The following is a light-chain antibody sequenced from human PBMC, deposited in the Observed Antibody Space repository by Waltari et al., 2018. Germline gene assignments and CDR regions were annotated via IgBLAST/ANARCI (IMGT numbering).Light chain of an antibody. CDR2: VNSDGSH. CDR1: RGHSNNL. V-gene: IGLV4-69*01. J-gene: IGLJ3*02. CDR3: QTGGHGTWV. Sequence: QLVLTPSPSASASLGASVKLTGPLRRGHSNNLTAWIQQRPEKGPRYWMKVNSDGSHNKGDEIPDRFSGSSSGAERYLTISSVQSEDEADYYCQTGGHGTWVFGGGTTLTVL.